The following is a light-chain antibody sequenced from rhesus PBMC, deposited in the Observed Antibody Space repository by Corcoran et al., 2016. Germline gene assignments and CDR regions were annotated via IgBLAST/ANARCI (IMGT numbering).Light chain of an antibody. CDR3: QQHNSYPFP. CDR2: DAS. V-gene: IGKV1-25*01. CDR1: QGISKY. J-gene: IGKJ3*01. Sequence: DIQMTQSPSSLSASVGDIVTITCQASQGISKYLAWYQQKPGRDPKFLIYDASTLQGGVPSRFSGSGSGTVLSLTISSLQPGDLATYYCQQHNSYPFPFGPGTKLDI.